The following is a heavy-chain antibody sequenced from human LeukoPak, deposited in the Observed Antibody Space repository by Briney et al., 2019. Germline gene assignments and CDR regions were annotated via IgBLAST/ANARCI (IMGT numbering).Heavy chain of an antibody. J-gene: IGHJ4*02. Sequence: PGGSLRLSCAASGFTFSSYWMHWVRQAPGKGLEWVALTSYDGSNKYYADSVKGRFTISRDNSKNTLYLQMNSLRTEDTAMYYCAKDMGYTFGHAFDYWGQGTLVTVSS. CDR2: TSYDGSNK. CDR3: AKDMGYTFGHAFDY. V-gene: IGHV3-30*18. CDR1: GFTFSSYW. D-gene: IGHD5-18*01.